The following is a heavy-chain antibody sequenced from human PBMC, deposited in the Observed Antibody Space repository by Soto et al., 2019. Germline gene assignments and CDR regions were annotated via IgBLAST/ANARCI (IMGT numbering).Heavy chain of an antibody. CDR2: IIPIFGTT. J-gene: IGHJ4*02. D-gene: IGHD6-13*01. CDR1: GGTFSNYA. V-gene: IGHV1-69*12. Sequence: QVQLVQSGAEVKKPGSSVKVSCKASGGTFSNYAISWVRQAPGQGLEWMGGIIPIFGTTNYAQRFQGRVTITADESTSPAYMELSSLRSEDTAVYYCARVSSSWYKDYFDYWGQGPLVTVSS. CDR3: ARVSSSWYKDYFDY.